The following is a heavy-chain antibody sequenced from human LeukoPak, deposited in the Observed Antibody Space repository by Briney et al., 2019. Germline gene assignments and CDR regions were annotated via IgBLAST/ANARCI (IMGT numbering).Heavy chain of an antibody. Sequence: SETLSLTCAVYGGSFSGYYWSWIRQPPGKGLEWIGEINHSGGTNYNPSLKSRVTISVDTSKNQFSLKLSSVTAADTAVYYCARRRMYYYDSSGKRGFDYWGQGTLVTVSS. CDR2: INHSGGT. CDR3: ARRRMYYYDSSGKRGFDY. CDR1: GGSFSGYY. J-gene: IGHJ4*02. V-gene: IGHV4-34*01. D-gene: IGHD3-22*01.